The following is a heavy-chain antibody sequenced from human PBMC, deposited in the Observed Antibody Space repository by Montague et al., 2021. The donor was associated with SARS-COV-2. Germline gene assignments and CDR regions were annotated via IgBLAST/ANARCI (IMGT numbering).Heavy chain of an antibody. CDR3: ARDRGQTYYDILTGRALSADFANGMDV. CDR1: GGSVSSGSYY. J-gene: IGHJ6*02. CDR2: IYYSGST. D-gene: IGHD3-9*01. V-gene: IGHV4-61*01. Sequence: SETLSLTCTVSGGSVSSGSYYWSWIRQPPGKGLEWIGYIYYSGSTNYNPSLKSRVTISVDTSKNQFSLKLSSVTAADTAVYYCARDRGQTYYDILTGRALSADFANGMDVWGQGTTVTVSS.